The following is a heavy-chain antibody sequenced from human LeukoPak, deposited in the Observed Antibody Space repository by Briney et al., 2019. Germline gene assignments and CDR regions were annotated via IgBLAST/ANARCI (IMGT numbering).Heavy chain of an antibody. CDR3: AKEINNIVVVVAATS. Sequence: AGGSLRLSCAASGFSFSTYWMSWVRQAPGKGLEWVANIKQDGGETYYVDSVKGRFTISRDNAKNSLYLQMNSLRAEDTAVYYCAKEINNIVVVVAATSWGQGTLVTVSS. CDR2: IKQDGGET. CDR1: GFSFSTYW. V-gene: IGHV3-7*03. J-gene: IGHJ5*02. D-gene: IGHD2-15*01.